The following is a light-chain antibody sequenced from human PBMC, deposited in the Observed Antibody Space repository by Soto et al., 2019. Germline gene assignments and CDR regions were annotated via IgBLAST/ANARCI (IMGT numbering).Light chain of an antibody. CDR1: QSISNW. CDR2: HAS. CDR3: QQYNSYS. Sequence: DVRMTQSPATLSASVGDSVTITCRASQSISNWLAWYQLKPGKAPKLLIYHASTLESGVPSRFSGSGSGTEFTLTISSLQPDDFATYYCQQYNSYSFGQGTKVDI. V-gene: IGKV1-5*01. J-gene: IGKJ1*01.